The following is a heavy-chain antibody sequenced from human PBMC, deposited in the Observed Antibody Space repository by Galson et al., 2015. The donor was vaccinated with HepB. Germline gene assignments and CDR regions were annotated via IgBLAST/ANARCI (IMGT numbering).Heavy chain of an antibody. V-gene: IGHV1-8*01. Sequence: SVKVSCKASGYTFTSYDINWVRQATGQGLEWMGWMNPNSGNTGYAQKFQGRVTMTRNTSISTAYMELSSLRSEDTAVYYCARARVYDFWSGYPYYYYYMDVWGKGTTVTVSS. CDR3: ARARVYDFWSGYPYYYYYMDV. CDR2: MNPNSGNT. J-gene: IGHJ6*03. CDR1: GYTFTSYD. D-gene: IGHD3-3*01.